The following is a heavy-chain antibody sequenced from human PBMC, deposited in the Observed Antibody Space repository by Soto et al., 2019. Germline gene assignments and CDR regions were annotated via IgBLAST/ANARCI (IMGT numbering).Heavy chain of an antibody. D-gene: IGHD3-22*01. V-gene: IGHV3-15*07. Sequence: PGGSLRLSCAASGFTFSNAWMNWVRQAPGKGLEWVGRIKSKTDGGTTDYAAPVKGRFTISRGDSKNTLYLQMNSLKTEDTAVYYCTTDPVTMIVVVPSSGWGQGTLVTVSS. CDR2: IKSKTDGGTT. J-gene: IGHJ4*02. CDR3: TTDPVTMIVVVPSSG. CDR1: GFTFSNAW.